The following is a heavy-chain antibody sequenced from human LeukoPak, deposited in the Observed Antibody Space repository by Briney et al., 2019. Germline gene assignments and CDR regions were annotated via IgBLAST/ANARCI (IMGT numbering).Heavy chain of an antibody. CDR3: ARDSPRYCSGGSCYSYMSAFDI. CDR1: GGSISSYY. CDR2: IYTSGCT. Sequence: PSETLSLTCTVSGGSISSYYWSWIRQPGGEGVEWIGRIYTSGCTNYNPSLKSRVTMSVDTSKNQFSLKLSSVTAADTAVYYCARDSPRYCSGGSCYSYMSAFDIWGQGTMVTVSS. J-gene: IGHJ3*02. D-gene: IGHD2-15*01. V-gene: IGHV4-4*07.